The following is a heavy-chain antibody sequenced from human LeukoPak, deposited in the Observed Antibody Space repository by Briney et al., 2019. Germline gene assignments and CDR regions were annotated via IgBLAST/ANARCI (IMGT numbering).Heavy chain of an antibody. V-gene: IGHV4-31*03. D-gene: IGHD5-12*01. Sequence: SETLSLTCSVSSDSISSSGHFWSWIRHHPGKGLEWIGYIYYAGSAYYNPSLQSRLTMSVDTSKNQFSLNLRSVTAADTAVYYCARGYGPFDPWGQGILVTVSS. J-gene: IGHJ5*02. CDR3: ARGYGPFDP. CDR2: IYYAGSA. CDR1: SDSISSSGHF.